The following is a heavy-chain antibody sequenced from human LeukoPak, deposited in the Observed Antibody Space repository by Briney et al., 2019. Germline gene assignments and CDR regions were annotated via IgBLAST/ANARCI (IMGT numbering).Heavy chain of an antibody. Sequence: GGSLRLSCAASGFTFSSYAMSWVRQAPGKGLEWVSAISGSGGSTYYADSVKGWFTISRDNSKNTLYLQMNSLRAEDTAVYYCAKDPNYYDSSGLTYYFDYWGQGTLVTVSS. V-gene: IGHV3-23*01. J-gene: IGHJ4*02. CDR1: GFTFSSYA. CDR3: AKDPNYYDSSGLTYYFDY. CDR2: ISGSGGST. D-gene: IGHD3-22*01.